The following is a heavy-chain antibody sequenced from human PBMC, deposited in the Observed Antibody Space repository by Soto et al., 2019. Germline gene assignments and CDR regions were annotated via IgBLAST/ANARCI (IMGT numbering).Heavy chain of an antibody. Sequence: EVHLVESGGGLVQAGGSLRLSCAASGFTFTDYWTHWVRQAPGKGLVWVSRINSDGSRTSYADSVTGRFTISRDNAKNTLYLQMNSLRVDDTVLYYCARETYRGFYFDYWGQGTLVTVSS. J-gene: IGHJ4*02. V-gene: IGHV3-74*01. CDR3: ARETYRGFYFDY. CDR1: GFTFTDYW. D-gene: IGHD4-4*01. CDR2: INSDGSRT.